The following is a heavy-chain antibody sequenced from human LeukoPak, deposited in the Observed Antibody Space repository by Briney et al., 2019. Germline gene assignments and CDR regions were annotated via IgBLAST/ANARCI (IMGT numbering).Heavy chain of an antibody. D-gene: IGHD3-16*02. Sequence: GGSLRLSCVVSGFTFSNYWMSWVRQAPGKGLEWVANIKEDGSERYYVDSVKGRFTISRDNAKNSLYLQMNSLRAEDTSVYYCVSGGSYHFHWGQGTLVIVSS. CDR3: VSGGSYHFH. CDR1: GFTFSNYW. J-gene: IGHJ4*02. CDR2: IKEDGSER. V-gene: IGHV3-7*01.